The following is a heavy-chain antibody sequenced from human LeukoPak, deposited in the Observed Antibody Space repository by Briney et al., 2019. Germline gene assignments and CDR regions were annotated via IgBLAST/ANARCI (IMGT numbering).Heavy chain of an antibody. CDR2: MNQDGSAI. D-gene: IGHD6-19*01. CDR3: ARTVPGYPDDYFDY. Sequence: GGSLRLSCAASGFTFSRHWMSWVRQAPGKGLERVAHMNQDGSAIYYVDSVKGRFTISRDNAKNSLYLQMNGLTVADTAVYYCARTVPGYPDDYFDYWGQGTLVTVS. V-gene: IGHV3-7*01. J-gene: IGHJ4*02. CDR1: GFTFSRHW.